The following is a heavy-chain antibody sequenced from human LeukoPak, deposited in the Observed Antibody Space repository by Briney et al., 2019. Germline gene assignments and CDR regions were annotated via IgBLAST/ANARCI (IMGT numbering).Heavy chain of an antibody. D-gene: IGHD1-26*01. CDR2: IYTSGST. V-gene: IGHV4-61*02. Sequence: SETLSLTCTVSGGSISSGSYYWSWIRQPAGKGLEWIGRIYTSGSTNYNPSLKSRVTISVDTSKNQFSLKLSSVTAADTAVYYCARGVTWELPDYWGQGTLVTASS. CDR3: ARGVTWELPDY. CDR1: GGSISSGSYY. J-gene: IGHJ4*02.